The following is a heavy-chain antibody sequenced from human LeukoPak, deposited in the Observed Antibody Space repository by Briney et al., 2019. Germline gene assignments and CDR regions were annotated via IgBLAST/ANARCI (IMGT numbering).Heavy chain of an antibody. J-gene: IGHJ4*02. D-gene: IGHD6-6*01. CDR3: ATEGGYSSSNY. CDR1: GFAFSSYS. Sequence: PGGSLRLSCAASGFAFSSYSMKWVRQAPGKGLEWVSSISSGSSYIYYADSVKGRFTISRDNAKNSLYLQMNSLRAEDTAVYYCATEGGYSSSNYWGQGTLVTVSS. CDR2: ISSGSSYI. V-gene: IGHV3-21*01.